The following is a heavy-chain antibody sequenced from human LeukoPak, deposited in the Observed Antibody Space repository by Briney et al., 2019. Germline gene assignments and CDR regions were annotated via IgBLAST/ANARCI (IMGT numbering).Heavy chain of an antibody. D-gene: IGHD6-6*01. CDR3: AKDRIAARFPFDY. CDR1: GFTFSSYG. CDR2: ISYDGSNK. J-gene: IGHJ4*02. Sequence: GGSLRLSCAASGFTFSSYGMHWVRQAPGKGLEWVAVISYDGSNKYYADSVKGRFTFSRDNSKNTLYLQMNSLRAEDTAVYYCAKDRIAARFPFDYWGQGTLVTVSS. V-gene: IGHV3-30*18.